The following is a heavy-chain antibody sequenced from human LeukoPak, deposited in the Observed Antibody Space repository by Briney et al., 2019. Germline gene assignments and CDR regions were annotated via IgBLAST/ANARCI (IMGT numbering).Heavy chain of an antibody. J-gene: IGHJ4*02. CDR1: GFTFASYV. Sequence: GGSLRLSCAASGFTFASYVMSWVRQAPGKGLEWVSGISGSADSTYYADSVKGRFTISRDKSKNTLYLQMNSLRAADTDVYYCAKPLTRITHITIFGVGNFDSWGQGALVTVSS. CDR3: AKPLTRITHITIFGVGNFDS. V-gene: IGHV3-23*01. CDR2: ISGSADST. D-gene: IGHD3-3*01.